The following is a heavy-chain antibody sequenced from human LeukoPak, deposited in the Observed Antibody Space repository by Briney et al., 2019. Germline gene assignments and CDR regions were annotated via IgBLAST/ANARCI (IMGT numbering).Heavy chain of an antibody. CDR2: IYHSGST. CDR3: ARARTLITMIVVADYDAFDI. J-gene: IGHJ3*02. D-gene: IGHD3-22*01. V-gene: IGHV4-38-2*02. Sequence: PSETLSLTCTVSGYSISSGYYWGWIRQPPGKGLEWIGSIYHSGSTYYNPSLKNRVTISVDTSKNQFSLKLSSVTAAGTAVYYCARARTLITMIVVADYDAFDIWGQGTMVTVSS. CDR1: GYSISSGYY.